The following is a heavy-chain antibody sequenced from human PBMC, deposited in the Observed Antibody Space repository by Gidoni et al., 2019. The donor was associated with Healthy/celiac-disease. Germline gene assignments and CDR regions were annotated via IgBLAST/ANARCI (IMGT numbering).Heavy chain of an antibody. V-gene: IGHV1-8*01. J-gene: IGHJ6*02. CDR1: GYTFTSYD. CDR3: ARSPSMVRGVINRAYYYYGMDV. CDR2: MNPNSGNT. Sequence: QVQLVQSGAEVKKPGASVKVYCKASGYTFTSYDINWGRQATGQGLEWMGWMNPNSGNTGYAQKFQGRVTMTRNTSISTAYMELSSLRSEDTAVYYCARSPSMVRGVINRAYYYYGMDVWGQGTTVTVSS. D-gene: IGHD3-10*01.